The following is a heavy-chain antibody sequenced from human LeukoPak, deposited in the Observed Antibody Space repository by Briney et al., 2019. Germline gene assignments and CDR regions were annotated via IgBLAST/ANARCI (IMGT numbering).Heavy chain of an antibody. Sequence: ASVKVSCKASGYTFTSYGISWVRQAPGQGLEWMGWISAYNGNTNYAQKLQGRVTMTTDTSTSTAYMELRSLRSDDTAAYYCAREYRYDILTGYYKGGFDYWGQGTLVTVSS. CDR2: ISAYNGNT. D-gene: IGHD3-9*01. CDR3: AREYRYDILTGYYKGGFDY. J-gene: IGHJ4*02. V-gene: IGHV1-18*01. CDR1: GYTFTSYG.